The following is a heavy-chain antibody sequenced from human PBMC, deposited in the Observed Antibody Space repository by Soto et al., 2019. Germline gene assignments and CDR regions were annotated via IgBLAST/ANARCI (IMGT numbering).Heavy chain of an antibody. J-gene: IGHJ4*02. CDR1: GFTVSSCA. V-gene: IGHV3-23*04. CDR2: MSVTGADT. D-gene: IGHD1-26*01. CDR3: AKDRGGRDFDY. Sequence: EVQLVESGGGLVQPGGSLRLSCAASGFTVSSCAMNWVRQAPGKGLEWVSLMSVTGADTYYADSVKGRFTISRDNSKNTLYLQMNRRRAEDTAVYYCAKDRGGRDFDYWGQGIVVTVSS.